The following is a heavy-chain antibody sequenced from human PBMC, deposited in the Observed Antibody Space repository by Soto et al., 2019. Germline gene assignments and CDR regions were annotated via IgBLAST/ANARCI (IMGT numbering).Heavy chain of an antibody. CDR3: ARVGGDYGHGDFDY. J-gene: IGHJ4*02. CDR2: IKQDGSEK. D-gene: IGHD4-17*01. CDR1: GFTFSSYW. V-gene: IGHV3-7*01. Sequence: GGSLRLSCAASGFTFSSYWMSWVRQAPGKGLEWVANIKQDGSEKYYVDSVKGRFTISRDNAKNSLYLQMNSLRAEDTAVYYCARVGGDYGHGDFDYWGQGTLVTVSS.